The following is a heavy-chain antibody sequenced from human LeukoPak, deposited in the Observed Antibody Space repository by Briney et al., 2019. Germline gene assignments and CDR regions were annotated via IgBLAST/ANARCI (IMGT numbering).Heavy chain of an antibody. CDR2: IDLSGSVL. Sequence: GGSLRLSCAASGFTFSDYTMNWVRQAPGKGLEWVSYIDLSGSVLYYVDSVKGRFTISRDNAKNSLYLQMNSLRAEDTGVYYCAREHIAAAGTYDYWGQGTLVTVSS. CDR1: GFTFSDYT. CDR3: AREHIAAAGTYDY. J-gene: IGHJ4*02. V-gene: IGHV3-48*04. D-gene: IGHD6-13*01.